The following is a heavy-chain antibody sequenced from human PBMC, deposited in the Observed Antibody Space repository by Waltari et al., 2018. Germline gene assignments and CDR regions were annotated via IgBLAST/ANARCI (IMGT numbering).Heavy chain of an antibody. V-gene: IGHV3-7*01. CDR2: RKQARREN. CDR1: GFTFSNYW. Sequence: EVQLVESGGGLVQPGGSLRLSCATSGFTFSNYWMSWVRQAPGKGLEGVDKRKQARRENSYVACGKGRFTIARDTAKSSLFLPMNSLRVEDPAVYYCSIDRGVIVDWGQGTLVTVSS. J-gene: IGHJ4*02. CDR3: SIDRGVIVD. D-gene: IGHD3-22*01.